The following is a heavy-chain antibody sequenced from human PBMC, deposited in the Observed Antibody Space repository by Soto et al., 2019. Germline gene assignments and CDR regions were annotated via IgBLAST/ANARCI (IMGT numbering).Heavy chain of an antibody. D-gene: IGHD5-12*01. Sequence: PSETLSLTCTVSGGSISSGGYYWSWIRQHPGKGLEWIGYIYYSGSTYYNPSLKSRVTISVDTSKNQFSLKLSSVTAADTAVYYCVRGMATIMGNWFDPWGQGTLVTVSS. J-gene: IGHJ5*02. V-gene: IGHV4-31*03. CDR2: IYYSGST. CDR3: VRGMATIMGNWFDP. CDR1: GGSISSGGYY.